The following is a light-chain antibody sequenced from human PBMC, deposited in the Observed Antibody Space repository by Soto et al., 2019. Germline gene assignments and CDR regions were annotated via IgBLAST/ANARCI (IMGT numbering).Light chain of an antibody. Sequence: QSALTKPRSVSGSPGQSVPISCTGTSSDVGAYNYVSWYQQHPGKSPKLMIYDVSRRPSGVPDRFSGSKSGNTAYLTISGLKADEEADYYFCSYAGRYTLVVGGGTKVTVL. J-gene: IGLJ2*01. CDR1: SSDVGAYNY. CDR2: DVS. CDR3: CSYAGRYTLV. V-gene: IGLV2-11*01.